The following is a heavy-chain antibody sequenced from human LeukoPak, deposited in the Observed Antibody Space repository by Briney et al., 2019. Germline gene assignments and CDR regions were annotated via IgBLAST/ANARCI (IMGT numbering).Heavy chain of an antibody. Sequence: GGSLRLSCAASGFTFSSYAMSWVRQAPGKGLEWVSGVSGSGGSTYYADSVKGRFTISRDNSKNTLYLQMSSLRDDDTALYYRAKGMGIQSSGWKFDYRGQGTLVTVSS. CDR2: VSGSGGST. V-gene: IGHV3-23*01. CDR3: AKGMGIQSSGWKFDY. CDR1: GFTFSSYA. J-gene: IGHJ4*02. D-gene: IGHD6-19*01.